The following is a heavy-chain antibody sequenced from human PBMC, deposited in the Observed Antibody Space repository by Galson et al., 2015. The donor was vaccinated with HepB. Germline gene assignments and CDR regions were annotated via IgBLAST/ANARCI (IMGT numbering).Heavy chain of an antibody. D-gene: IGHD6-19*01. Sequence: SVKVSCKASGGTFSSYGIIWVRQAPGQGLEWMGRIIPIFGTANYAQKFQGRVTITADESTTTAHMELSSLRSEDTAVYYCARHSSGWRAVDSWGQGTLVTVSS. V-gene: IGHV1-69*13. CDR2: IIPIFGTA. CDR1: GGTFSSYG. J-gene: IGHJ4*02. CDR3: ARHSSGWRAVDS.